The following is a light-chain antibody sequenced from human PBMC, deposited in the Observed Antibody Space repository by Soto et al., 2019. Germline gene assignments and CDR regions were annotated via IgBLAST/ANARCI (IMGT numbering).Light chain of an antibody. Sequence: DIQMTQSPSSLSASVGDRVTITCRASQSISNHLNWYQQKPGRAPKLLIYAASSLQSGVPSRFSGRGSGTDFTLTISSLQPEDFATYYCQQLNSFPITFGQGTRLEIK. V-gene: IGKV1-39*01. CDR2: AAS. J-gene: IGKJ5*01. CDR1: QSISNH. CDR3: QQLNSFPIT.